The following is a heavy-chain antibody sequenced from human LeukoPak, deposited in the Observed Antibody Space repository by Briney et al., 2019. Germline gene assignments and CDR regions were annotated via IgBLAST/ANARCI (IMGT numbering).Heavy chain of an antibody. Sequence: GESLKISFKGSGYRFTSYWIGWVRQMPGKGLEGMGIIYPGDSDTRYSPSFQGQVTISADKSISTAYLQWSSLKASDTAMYYCARSVVAATAYFDYWGQGTLVTVSS. CDR1: GYRFTSYW. CDR2: IYPGDSDT. V-gene: IGHV5-51*01. J-gene: IGHJ4*02. D-gene: IGHD2-15*01. CDR3: ARSVVAATAYFDY.